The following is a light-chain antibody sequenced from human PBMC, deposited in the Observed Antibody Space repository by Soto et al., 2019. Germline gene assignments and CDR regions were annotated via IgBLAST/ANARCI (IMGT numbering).Light chain of an antibody. Sequence: EIVLTQSPGTLFLSPGERATLSCRASQSVSSSYLAWYQQKPGQAPSLLIYGASSRATGIPDRFSGSGSGTDFTLTISRLEPEDFAVYYCQQYGSSPYTFRQGTKLEIK. J-gene: IGKJ2*01. CDR3: QQYGSSPYT. CDR1: QSVSSSY. V-gene: IGKV3-20*01. CDR2: GAS.